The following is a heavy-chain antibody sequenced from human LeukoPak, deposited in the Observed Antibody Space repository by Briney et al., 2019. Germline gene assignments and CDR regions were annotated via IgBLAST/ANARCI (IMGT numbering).Heavy chain of an antibody. V-gene: IGHV4-39*01. D-gene: IGHD3-3*01. CDR2: IYYSGST. Sequence: PSETLSLTCTVSGGSISSSSYYWGWIRQPPGKGLEWIGSIYYSGSTYYNPSLKSRVTISVDTSKNQFSLKLSSVTAADTAVYYCARASVTIFGVVITLDYWGQGTLVTVSS. J-gene: IGHJ4*02. CDR1: GGSISSSSYY. CDR3: ARASVTIFGVVITLDY.